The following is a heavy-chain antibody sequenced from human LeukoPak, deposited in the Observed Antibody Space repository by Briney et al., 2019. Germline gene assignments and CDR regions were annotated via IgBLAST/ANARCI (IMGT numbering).Heavy chain of an antibody. D-gene: IGHD4-17*01. CDR2: LYYSART. CDR1: GDSIIRGDYY. J-gene: IGHJ4*03. V-gene: IGHV4-30-4*01. CDR3: ARGRYYGDYIDN. Sequence: KASQTLSLTCIVSGDSIIRGDYYWSWIRQPPGKGLEWIGYLYYSARTSYNPSLHGRVTISIDTFGNQFSLSLSSVTAADTAVYYCARGRYYGDYIDNWGQGTLVTVSS.